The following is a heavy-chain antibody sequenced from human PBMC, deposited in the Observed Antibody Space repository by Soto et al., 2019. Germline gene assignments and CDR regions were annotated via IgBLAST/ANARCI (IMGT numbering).Heavy chain of an antibody. CDR2: INPIFDTQ. CDR3: AREGRHFDY. J-gene: IGHJ4*02. V-gene: IGHV1-69*01. Sequence: QVQLVQSGAEVQRPGSSVKVSCKASGGSFSSYAISWVRQAPGQGLEWMGGINPIFDTQHYAQKFLGRVTITADESTSTAYLELTGLTSDDTAVYFCAREGRHFDYWGQGTLVTVSS. CDR1: GGSFSSYA.